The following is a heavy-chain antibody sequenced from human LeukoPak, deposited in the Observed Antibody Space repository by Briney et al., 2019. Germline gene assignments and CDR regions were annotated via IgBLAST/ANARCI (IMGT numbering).Heavy chain of an antibody. Sequence: GGSLRLSCAASGFTFSSYSMNWVRQAPGKGLEWVSGISDSGGTTYYADSVKGRFTSSRDTPKNTLYLQMNSLRAEDTAVYYCAKVSVVGSTTNYFDYWGQGTLVTVSS. D-gene: IGHD1-26*01. CDR2: ISDSGGTT. J-gene: IGHJ4*02. CDR3: AKVSVVGSTTNYFDY. CDR1: GFTFSSYS. V-gene: IGHV3-23*01.